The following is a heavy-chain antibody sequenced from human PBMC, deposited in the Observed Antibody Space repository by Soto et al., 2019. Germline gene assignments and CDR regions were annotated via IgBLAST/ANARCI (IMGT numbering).Heavy chain of an antibody. J-gene: IGHJ6*02. Sequence: SETLSLTCAVSGGSISSSNWWSWVRQPPGKGLEWIGEIYHSGSTNYNPSLKSRVTISVDKSKNQCSLKLSAVTAADTAVYDGASPGRHYYYYCMDVWPQGTTVTVSS. CDR1: GGSISSSNW. CDR3: ASPGRHYYYYCMDV. CDR2: IYHSGST. V-gene: IGHV4-4*02.